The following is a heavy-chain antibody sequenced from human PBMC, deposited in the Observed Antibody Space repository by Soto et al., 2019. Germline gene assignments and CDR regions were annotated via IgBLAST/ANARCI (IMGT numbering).Heavy chain of an antibody. CDR3: ASTKALGITIFGVVIFHSGVDV. Sequence: PSETLSLTCTVSGGSISSGDYYWSWIRQPPGKGLEWIGYIYYSGSTYYNPSLKSRVTISVDTSKNQFSLKLSSVTAADTAVYYCASTKALGITIFGVVIFHSGVDVWGQGTTVTVSS. CDR2: IYYSGST. V-gene: IGHV4-30-4*01. D-gene: IGHD3-3*01. J-gene: IGHJ6*02. CDR1: GGSISSGDYY.